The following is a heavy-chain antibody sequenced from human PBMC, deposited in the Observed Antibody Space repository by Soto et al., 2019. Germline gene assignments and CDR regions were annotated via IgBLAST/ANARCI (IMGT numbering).Heavy chain of an antibody. CDR1: GFTFRSHA. CDR3: AKAPSAGVNPGDAFDF. D-gene: IGHD3-16*01. J-gene: IGHJ3*01. V-gene: IGHV3-23*01. Sequence: SLRLPCAVVGFTFRSHAMSCVSQDQRKGLEWFSAISVSRGSTYYADAVKRRFTISIDNSNNTLYLQINSLRAEDMTVYYCAKAPSAGVNPGDAFDFWGKGTMVTVSP. CDR2: ISVSRGST.